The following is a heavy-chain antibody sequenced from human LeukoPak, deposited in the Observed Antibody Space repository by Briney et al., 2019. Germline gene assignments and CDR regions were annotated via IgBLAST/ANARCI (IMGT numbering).Heavy chain of an antibody. CDR2: INPNSGGT. V-gene: IGHV1-2*02. J-gene: IGHJ4*02. CDR3: ARDLVVVAALPPGFDY. Sequence: GASVTVSCKASGYTFTGYYMHWVRQAPGQGLEWMGWINPNSGGTNYAQKFQGRVTMTRDTSISTAYMELSRLRSDDTAVYYCARDLVVVAALPPGFDYWGQGTLVTVSS. CDR1: GYTFTGYY. D-gene: IGHD2-15*01.